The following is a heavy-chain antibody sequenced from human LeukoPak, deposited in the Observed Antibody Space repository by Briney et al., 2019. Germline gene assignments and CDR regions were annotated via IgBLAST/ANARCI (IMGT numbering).Heavy chain of an antibody. Sequence: ASVTVSCMASGYTFTDQWIHWVRQAPGQGLEWVGWINPNSGGTNYAETFEGRIAMTTDTSINTAYMEMNRLTSDDTAVYYCARAHSSLRLYHFDYWGQGTLVTVSS. V-gene: IGHV1-2*02. CDR3: ARAHSSLRLYHFDY. CDR1: GYTFTDQW. CDR2: INPNSGGT. D-gene: IGHD6-13*01. J-gene: IGHJ4*02.